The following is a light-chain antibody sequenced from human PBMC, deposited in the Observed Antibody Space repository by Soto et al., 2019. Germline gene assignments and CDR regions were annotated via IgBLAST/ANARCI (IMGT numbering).Light chain of an antibody. V-gene: IGKV1-27*01. CDR1: QGISNY. J-gene: IGKJ1*01. Sequence: DIQMTQSPSSLSASVGDRVTITCRASQGISNYLAWYQQKPGKVPKLLIYAASTLQSWVPSRFSGSGSGTDFTLTSSCLQLEDGATYYCQKYKSAPCTFGQVTKVEIK. CDR2: AAS. CDR3: QKYKSAPCT.